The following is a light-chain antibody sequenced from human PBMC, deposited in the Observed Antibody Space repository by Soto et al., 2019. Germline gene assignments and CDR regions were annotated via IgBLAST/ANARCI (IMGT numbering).Light chain of an antibody. J-gene: IGKJ2*01. Sequence: DIQMTQSPSSLSASVGDRVTITCRASQSISSYLNWYQQKPGKAPKLLIYAASSLQSGVPSRFSGSGSETDFTLTISSLQPEDFATYYYQQSYSPPQVTFGQGTKLEIK. CDR1: QSISSY. V-gene: IGKV1-39*01. CDR2: AAS. CDR3: QQSYSPPQVT.